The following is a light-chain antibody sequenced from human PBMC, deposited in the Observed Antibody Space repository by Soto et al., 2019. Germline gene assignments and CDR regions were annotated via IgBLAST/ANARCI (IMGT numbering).Light chain of an antibody. Sequence: EIVLTQSPGTLSLSPGERATLSCRASQSVSSSYLAWYQQKPGQAPRLLIYGASSRATGIPDRFSGSGSGTDFTLTNSRLEPEDFAVYYCQQYGSSPRTFGRGTKVDIK. CDR3: QQYGSSPRT. V-gene: IGKV3-20*01. CDR1: QSVSSSY. CDR2: GAS. J-gene: IGKJ3*01.